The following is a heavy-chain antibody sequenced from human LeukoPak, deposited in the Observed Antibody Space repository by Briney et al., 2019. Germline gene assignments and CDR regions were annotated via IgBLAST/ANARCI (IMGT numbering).Heavy chain of an antibody. CDR1: GFTFSSYG. J-gene: IGHJ4*02. D-gene: IGHD3-22*01. CDR2: ISYDGSNK. Sequence: PGGSLRLSCAASGFTFSSYGMHWVRQAPGKGLEWVAVISYDGSNKYYADSVKGRFTISRDNSKNTLYLQMNSLRAEDTAVYYCAKGRYYYDSSGYYRFDYWGRGTLVTVSS. CDR3: AKGRYYYDSSGYYRFDY. V-gene: IGHV3-30*18.